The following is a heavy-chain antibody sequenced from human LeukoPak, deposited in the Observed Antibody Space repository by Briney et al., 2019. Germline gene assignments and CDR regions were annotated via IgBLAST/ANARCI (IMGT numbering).Heavy chain of an antibody. J-gene: IGHJ4*02. CDR1: GFTVSSNY. D-gene: IGHD3-22*01. CDR2: IYSGGST. V-gene: IGHV3-66*01. CDR3: ARSLHDSSGYCCGY. Sequence: GGSLRLSCAASGFTVSSNYMSWVRQAPGKGLEWVSVIYSGGSTYYADSVRGRFTISRDISKNTLYLQMNSLRAEDTAVYYCARSLHDSSGYCCGYWGQGTLVTVSS.